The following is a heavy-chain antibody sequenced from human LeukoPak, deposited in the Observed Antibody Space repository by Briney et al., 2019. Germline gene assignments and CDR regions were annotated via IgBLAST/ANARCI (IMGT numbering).Heavy chain of an antibody. CDR3: TKIAAANCGGDCYSGAYYFDY. Sequence: QPGGSLRLSCAASGFTLSTYGMHWVRQAPGKGLEWVAFIRYDGSNKYYADSVKGRFTISRDNSKNTLYLQMNSLRAEDTAVYYCTKIAAANCGGDCYSGAYYFDYWGQGTLVTVSS. J-gene: IGHJ4*02. CDR2: IRYDGSNK. V-gene: IGHV3-30*02. CDR1: GFTLSTYG. D-gene: IGHD2-21*02.